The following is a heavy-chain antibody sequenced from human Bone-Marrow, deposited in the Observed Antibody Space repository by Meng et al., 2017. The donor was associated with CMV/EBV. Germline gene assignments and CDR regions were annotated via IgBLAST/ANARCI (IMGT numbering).Heavy chain of an antibody. J-gene: IGHJ3*02. Sequence: GGFLRSSFAASGFTFSSYSMNWVRQAPGKGLEGVSYISSSRSTIYYADSVKGRFTITRDNAKNSLYLQTNSLRAEDTAVYYCARGMDDFWSGYFAFDIWGQGTRVTVSS. CDR3: ARGMDDFWSGYFAFDI. V-gene: IGHV3-48*04. CDR2: ISSSRSTI. D-gene: IGHD3-3*01. CDR1: GFTFSSYS.